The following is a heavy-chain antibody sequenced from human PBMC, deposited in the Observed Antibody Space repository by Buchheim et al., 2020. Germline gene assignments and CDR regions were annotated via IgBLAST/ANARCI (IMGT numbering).Heavy chain of an antibody. CDR2: IWYDGTNK. V-gene: IGHV3-33*01. D-gene: IGHD5-24*01. CDR1: GFTFSTYG. Sequence: QVQVVESGGGVVQPGGSLRLSCAASGFTFSTYGMHWVRQAPGQGLEWVAAIWYDGTNKYYADSVQGRFTISRDNSKNRLYLQMNSLRAEDTAVYYCARDRDAYDGYFYYSLDVWGQGTT. J-gene: IGHJ6*02. CDR3: ARDRDAYDGYFYYSLDV.